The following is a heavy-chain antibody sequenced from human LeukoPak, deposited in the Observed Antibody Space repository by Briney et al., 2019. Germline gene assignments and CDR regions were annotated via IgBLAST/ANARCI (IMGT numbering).Heavy chain of an antibody. CDR3: ARDRPKWELTLEGGYFDY. D-gene: IGHD1-26*01. V-gene: IGHV1-46*01. Sequence: GASVKVSCKASGYTFTSYYMHWVRQAPGQGLEWMGIINPSGGSTSYAQKFQGRVTMTTDTSTSTAYMELRSLRSDDTAVYYCARDRPKWELTLEGGYFDYWGQGTLVTVSS. CDR2: INPSGGST. J-gene: IGHJ4*02. CDR1: GYTFTSYY.